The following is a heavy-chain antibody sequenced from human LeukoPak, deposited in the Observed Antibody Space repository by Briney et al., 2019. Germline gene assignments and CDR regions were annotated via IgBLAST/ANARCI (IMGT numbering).Heavy chain of an antibody. CDR1: GGSISSYC. Sequence: SETLSLTCTVSGGSISSYCWSWIRQPPGKGLEWIRYIYYSGSTNYNPSLKSRVTISVDTSKNQFSLKLNSVTAADTAVYHCAGTRVKQGYGDYLDYWGQGTLVTVSS. D-gene: IGHD4-17*01. CDR2: IYYSGST. V-gene: IGHV4-59*08. CDR3: AGTRVKQGYGDYLDY. J-gene: IGHJ4*02.